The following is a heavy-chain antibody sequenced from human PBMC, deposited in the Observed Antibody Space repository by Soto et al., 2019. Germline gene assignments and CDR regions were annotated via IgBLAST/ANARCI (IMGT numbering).Heavy chain of an antibody. V-gene: IGHV4-34*01. Sequence: SETLSLTCAVYGGSFSGYYWSWIRQPPGKGLEWIGEINHSGSTNYNPSLQSRVTISVDTAKNQFSLKLSSVTAADTAVYDCARGRVRGIAARNAVTNYYYYGMDVWGQGTTVTVSS. J-gene: IGHJ6*02. D-gene: IGHD6-13*01. CDR1: GGSFSGYY. CDR3: ARGRVRGIAARNAVTNYYYYGMDV. CDR2: INHSGST.